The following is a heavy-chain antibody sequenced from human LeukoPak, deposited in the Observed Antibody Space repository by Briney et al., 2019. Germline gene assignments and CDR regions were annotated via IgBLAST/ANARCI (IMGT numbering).Heavy chain of an antibody. Sequence: GGSLRLSCAASGFTFSSYEMNWVRQAPGKGLEWVSYISSSGSTIYSADSVKGRFTISRDNAKNSLYLQMNSLRAEDTAVYYCARDLYYYDSSGYYYVGAFDIWGQGTMVTVSS. CDR2: ISSSGSTI. CDR1: GFTFSSYE. V-gene: IGHV3-48*03. J-gene: IGHJ3*02. D-gene: IGHD3-22*01. CDR3: ARDLYYYDSSGYYYVGAFDI.